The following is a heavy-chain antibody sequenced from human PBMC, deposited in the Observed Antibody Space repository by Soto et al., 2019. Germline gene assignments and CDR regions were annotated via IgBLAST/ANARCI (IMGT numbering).Heavy chain of an antibody. Sequence: EASVKVSCKASGYTFTGYYMHWVRQAPGQGLEWMGWINPNSGGTNYAQKFQGRVTMTRDTSISTAYMELSRLRSDDTAVYYCARAHSDLGWFGPWGQGTLVTVSS. CDR3: ARAHSDLGWFGP. V-gene: IGHV1-2*02. CDR2: INPNSGGT. D-gene: IGHD3-16*01. J-gene: IGHJ5*02. CDR1: GYTFTGYY.